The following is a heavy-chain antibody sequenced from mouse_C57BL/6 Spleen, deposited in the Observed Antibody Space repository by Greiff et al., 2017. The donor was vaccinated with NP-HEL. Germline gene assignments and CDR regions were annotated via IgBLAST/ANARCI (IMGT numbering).Heavy chain of an antibody. D-gene: IGHD2-3*01. CDR3: ARDRGDGSNLDY. J-gene: IGHJ2*01. CDR1: GFTFSSYA. Sequence: EVQVVESGGGLVKPGGSLKLSCAASGFTFSSYAMSWVRQTPEKRLEWVATISDGGSYTYYPDNVKGRFTISRDNAKNNLYLQMSHLKSEDTAMYYCARDRGDGSNLDYWGQGTTLTVSS. V-gene: IGHV5-4*01. CDR2: ISDGGSYT.